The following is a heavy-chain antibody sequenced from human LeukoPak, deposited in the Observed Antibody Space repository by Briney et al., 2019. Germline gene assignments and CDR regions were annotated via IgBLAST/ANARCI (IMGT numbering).Heavy chain of an antibody. Sequence: PGGSLRLSCTASGFTFGDYVMNWVRQAPGKGLEWVGFVRSKAYGGTTEYAASVKGRFTISRDDSKSIAYLQMNSLKTEDTAVYYCTRGELLIDYWGQGTLVTVSS. CDR1: GFTFGDYV. D-gene: IGHD1-26*01. CDR2: VRSKAYGGTT. CDR3: TRGELLIDY. V-gene: IGHV3-49*04. J-gene: IGHJ4*02.